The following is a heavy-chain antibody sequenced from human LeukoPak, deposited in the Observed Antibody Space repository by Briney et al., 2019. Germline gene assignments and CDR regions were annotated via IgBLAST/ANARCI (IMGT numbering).Heavy chain of an antibody. Sequence: GGSLRLSCAASGFTFSTYAMTWVRQTPGKGLEWVSGISGSGDSTYYADSVRGRFTISRDNSMNTLYLQMNSLRAEDTAVYYCAKTTVMNFDYWGQGTLVTVSS. CDR3: AKTTVMNFDY. CDR2: ISGSGDST. J-gene: IGHJ4*02. D-gene: IGHD4-17*01. V-gene: IGHV3-23*01. CDR1: GFTFSTYA.